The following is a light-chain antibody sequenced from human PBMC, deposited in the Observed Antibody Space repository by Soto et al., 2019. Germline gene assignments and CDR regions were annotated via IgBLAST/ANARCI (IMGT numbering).Light chain of an antibody. CDR2: DVS. Sequence: QSVLTQPASVSGSPGQSITISCTGTSSDVGGYNYVSWYQQYPGKAPKLMIYDVSNRPSGVSNRFSGSKSGNTASLTISGLQAEDEGDYYCSSYTSSTTLVFGGGTKLTVL. J-gene: IGLJ1*01. CDR3: SSYTSSTTLV. V-gene: IGLV2-14*03. CDR1: SSDVGGYNY.